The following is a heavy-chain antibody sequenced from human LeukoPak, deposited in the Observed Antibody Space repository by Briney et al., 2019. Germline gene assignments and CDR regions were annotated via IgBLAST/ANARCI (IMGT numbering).Heavy chain of an antibody. Sequence: GGSLRLSCAASGFTFSSYSMNWVRQAPGKGLEWVSSISSSSSYIYYADSVKGRFTISRDNAKNSLYPQMNSLRAEDTAVYYCARDLFSMIVVVPGARGMDVWGQGTTVTVSS. D-gene: IGHD3-22*01. V-gene: IGHV3-21*01. J-gene: IGHJ6*02. CDR3: ARDLFSMIVVVPGARGMDV. CDR1: GFTFSSYS. CDR2: ISSSSSYI.